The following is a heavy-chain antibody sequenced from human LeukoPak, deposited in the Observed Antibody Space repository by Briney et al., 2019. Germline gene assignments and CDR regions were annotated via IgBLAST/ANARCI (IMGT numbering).Heavy chain of an antibody. J-gene: IGHJ1*01. CDR2: ISWNSGII. V-gene: IGHV3-9*01. CDR1: GFTFDDYG. CDR3: TKDRFSLSGSPGFQH. D-gene: IGHD3-3*01. Sequence: GGSLRLSCVASGFTFDDYGMFWVRQTPGKGLEWVSAISWNSGIIAYADSVKGRFTISRDNAKNSLYLQMDSLRTEDTALYFCTKDRFSLSGSPGFQHWGQGTLVTVSS.